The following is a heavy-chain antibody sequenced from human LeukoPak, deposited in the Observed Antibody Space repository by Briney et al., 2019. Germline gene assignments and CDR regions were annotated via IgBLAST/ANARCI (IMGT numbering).Heavy chain of an antibody. Sequence: ASVKVSCKASGYTFTGYYMHWVRQAPGQGLEWMGWINPNSGGTNYAQKFQGRVTMTGDTSISTAYMELSRLRSDDTAVYYCARVSWPSMVRGVITYFDYWGQGTLVTVSS. CDR1: GYTFTGYY. V-gene: IGHV1-2*02. CDR2: INPNSGGT. CDR3: ARVSWPSMVRGVITYFDY. J-gene: IGHJ4*02. D-gene: IGHD3-10*01.